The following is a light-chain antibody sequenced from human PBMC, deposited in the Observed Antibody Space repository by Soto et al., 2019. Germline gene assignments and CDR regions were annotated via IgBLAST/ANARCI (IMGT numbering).Light chain of an antibody. CDR3: CSYAGLSSFVI. J-gene: IGLJ2*01. V-gene: IGLV2-23*03. CDR1: SSDVENYNL. Sequence: QSALTQPASVSGSPGQSITISCAETSSDVENYNLVSWYQQHPGKAPKLIVFEGSKRPSGVSNRFSGSKSGNTASLTISGLQAEDEADYYCCSYAGLSSFVIFGGGTKLTVL. CDR2: EGS.